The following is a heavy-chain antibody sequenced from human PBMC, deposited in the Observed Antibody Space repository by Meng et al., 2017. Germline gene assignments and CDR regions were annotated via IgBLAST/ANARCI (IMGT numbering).Heavy chain of an antibody. CDR1: GFTFSSYE. CDR2: ISSSGSTI. D-gene: IGHD2-21*01. V-gene: IGHV3-48*03. Sequence: GESLKISCAASGFTFSSYEMNWVRQAPGKGLEWVSYISSSGSTIYYADSVKGRFTTSRDRAKNSLFLQMNSLRPDDTALYYCTRDIYAGGADVWGQGTMVTVSS. J-gene: IGHJ3*01. CDR3: TRDIYAGGADV.